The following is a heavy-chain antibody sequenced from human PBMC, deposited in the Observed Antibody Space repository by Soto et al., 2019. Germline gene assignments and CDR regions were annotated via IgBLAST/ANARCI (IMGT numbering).Heavy chain of an antibody. V-gene: IGHV4-4*07. CDR1: GAYFSDFS. J-gene: IGHJ1*01. CDR3: ARESGENWTYEAQ. D-gene: IGHD1-7*01. CDR2: ITVNGIT. Sequence: XGTLSLTCTVSGAYFSDFSGSGIRQPAGKGLEWIGRITVNGITQYTPSFRSRVTMSMDTSRNQFSLNLQSATAADTALYYCARESGENWTYEAQWGQGTLVTVS.